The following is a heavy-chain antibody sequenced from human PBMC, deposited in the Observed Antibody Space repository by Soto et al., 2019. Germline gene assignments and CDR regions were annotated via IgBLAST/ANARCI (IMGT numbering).Heavy chain of an antibody. CDR2: ISWNDER. CDR1: GFSLTTHGVG. Sequence: QISLKESGPTLVKPTQTLTLTCSFSGFSLTTHGVGVGWIRQPPGKALEWLAFISWNDERRYSPSLKTRLTITKDTSKNHVVLTMTNVDPADTGTYFCAHRPPKYSTAWLAFDIWGQGTKVAVSS. J-gene: IGHJ3*02. CDR3: AHRPPKYSTAWLAFDI. D-gene: IGHD6-13*01. V-gene: IGHV2-5*01.